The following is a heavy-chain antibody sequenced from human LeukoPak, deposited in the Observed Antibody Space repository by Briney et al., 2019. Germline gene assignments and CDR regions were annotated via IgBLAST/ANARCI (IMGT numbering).Heavy chain of an antibody. CDR3: ARGSKYNSRWSRSKWFDP. D-gene: IGHD6-13*01. CDR2: ILYDGSNK. V-gene: IGHV3-30*04. Sequence: GRSLRLSCAASEFTFSSYAMHWVRQAPGKGLEWVAVILYDGSNKYYADSVKGRFTISRDNSKNTLYLQMNSLRAEDTAVYYCARGSKYNSRWSRSKWFDPWGQGTLVTVSS. CDR1: EFTFSSYA. J-gene: IGHJ5*02.